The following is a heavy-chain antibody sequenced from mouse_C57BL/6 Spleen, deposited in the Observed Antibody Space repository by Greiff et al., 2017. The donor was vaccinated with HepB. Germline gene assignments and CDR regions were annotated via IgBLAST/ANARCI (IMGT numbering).Heavy chain of an antibody. D-gene: IGHD3-2*02. CDR1: GFNIKNTY. CDR3: ARTPDSSGPYYAMDY. V-gene: IGHV14-3*01. J-gene: IGHJ4*01. CDR2: IDPANGNT. Sequence: EVQLVESVAELVRPGASVKLSCTASGFNIKNTYMHWVKQRPEQGLEWIGRIDPANGNTKYAPKFQGKATITADTSSNTAYLQLSSLTSEDTAIYYCARTPDSSGPYYAMDYWGQGTSVTVSS.